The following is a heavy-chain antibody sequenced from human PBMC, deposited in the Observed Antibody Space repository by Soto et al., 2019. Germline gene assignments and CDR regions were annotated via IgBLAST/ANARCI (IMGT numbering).Heavy chain of an antibody. CDR1: GFTVSSNY. J-gene: IGHJ4*02. CDR3: ARVVVYYDSSGYLDY. D-gene: IGHD3-22*01. CDR2: IYSGGST. V-gene: IGHV3-53*01. Sequence: GGSLRLSCAASGFTVSSNYMSWVRQAPGKGLEWVSVIYSGGSTYYADSVKGRFTISRDNSKNTLYLQMNSLRAEDTAVYYCARVVVYYDSSGYLDYWGQGTLVTVSS.